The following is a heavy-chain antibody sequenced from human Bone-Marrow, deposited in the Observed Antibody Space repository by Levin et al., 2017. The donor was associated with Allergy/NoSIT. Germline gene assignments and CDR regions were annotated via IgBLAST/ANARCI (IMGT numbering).Heavy chain of an antibody. J-gene: IGHJ4*02. Sequence: SCTVSGGSISSYYWSWIRQPPGKGLEWIAYIYYSGSTDYNPSLKSRVTISVDTSKNQFSLKLSSVTAADTAVYYCARSSYGDYPIDYWGQGTLVTVSS. CDR3: ARSSYGDYPIDY. CDR2: IYYSGST. CDR1: GGSISSYY. D-gene: IGHD4-17*01. V-gene: IGHV4-59*01.